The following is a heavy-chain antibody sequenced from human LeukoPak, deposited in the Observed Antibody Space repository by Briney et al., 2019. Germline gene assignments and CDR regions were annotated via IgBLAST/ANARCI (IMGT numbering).Heavy chain of an antibody. J-gene: IGHJ6*03. CDR2: IIPIFGTA. D-gene: IGHD6-13*01. V-gene: IGHV1-69*05. CDR3: ARDRGSLQYSSSWYYYYYYMDV. CDR1: GGTLSSYA. Sequence: SVKVSCKASGGTLSSYAISWVRQAPGQGLEWMGGIIPIFGTANYAQKFQGRVTITTDESTSTAYMEPSSLRSEDTAVYYCARDRGSLQYSSSWYYYYYYMDVWGKGTTVTVSS.